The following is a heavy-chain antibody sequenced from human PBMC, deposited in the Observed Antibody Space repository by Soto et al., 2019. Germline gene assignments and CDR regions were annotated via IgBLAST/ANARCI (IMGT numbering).Heavy chain of an antibody. D-gene: IGHD3-3*01. CDR1: GFDFGDYY. CDR2: IDSDDGTT. V-gene: IGHV3-11*01. Sequence: LRLSCTASGFDFGDYYMSWIRQAPGKGLEWVSYIDSDDGTTYYTDSVKGRFTISRDNAKNSLYLQMNSLRVEDTALYYCVRPYYTSSWFPFDRWGQGTLVTVSS. CDR3: VRPYYTSSWFPFDR. J-gene: IGHJ4*02.